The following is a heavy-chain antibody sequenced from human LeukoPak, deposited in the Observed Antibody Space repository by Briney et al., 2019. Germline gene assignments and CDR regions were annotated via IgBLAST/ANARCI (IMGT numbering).Heavy chain of an antibody. CDR2: IYYSGST. CDR3: AKGGLRDGYSYAS. V-gene: IGHV4-30-4*01. J-gene: IGHJ5*02. Sequence: SETLSLTCTVSGGSISSGDYYWSWIRQPPGKGLEWIGYIYYSGSTYYNPSLKSRVTISVDTSKNQFSLKLSSVTAADTAVYYCAKGGLRDGYSYASWGQGTLITVSS. CDR1: GGSISSGDYY. D-gene: IGHD5-24*01.